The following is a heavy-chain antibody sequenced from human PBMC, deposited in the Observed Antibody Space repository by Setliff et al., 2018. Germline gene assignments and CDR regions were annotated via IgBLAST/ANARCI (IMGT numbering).Heavy chain of an antibody. CDR3: ARRVGSVGIQLPDY. Sequence: ASVKVSCKASGDTFTRYAINWVRQATGQGLEWMGWMNPNSGNTGYAQKFQGRVTMTRNTSISTAYMELSSLRSEDTAVYYCARRVGSVGIQLPDYWGQGTLVTVSS. D-gene: IGHD5-18*01. J-gene: IGHJ4*02. V-gene: IGHV1-8*01. CDR2: MNPNSGNT. CDR1: GDTFTRYA.